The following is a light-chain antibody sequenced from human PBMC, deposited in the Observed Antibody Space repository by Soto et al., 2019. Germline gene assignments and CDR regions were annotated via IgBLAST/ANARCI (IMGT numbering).Light chain of an antibody. CDR3: QQYGSWT. V-gene: IGKV3-20*01. Sequence: ELVLTQSTGTLSVSPGERATLSCRASQTISSNNLAWYQQKPGQAPSLLIYGTSSRATVIPDRFSGSGSGTDFTLIISRLEPEDYAISYCQQYGSWTFGQGTKVEIK. CDR1: QTISSNN. J-gene: IGKJ1*01. CDR2: GTS.